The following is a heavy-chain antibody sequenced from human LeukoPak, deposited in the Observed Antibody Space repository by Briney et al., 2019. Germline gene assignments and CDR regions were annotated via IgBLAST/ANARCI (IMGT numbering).Heavy chain of an antibody. CDR2: ISYDGSNK. V-gene: IGHV3-30-3*01. CDR3: ARGWELKDY. J-gene: IGHJ4*02. D-gene: IGHD1-26*01. Sequence: SGGSLRLSCAASGFTFSSYAMSWVRQAPGKGLEWVAVISYDGSNKYYADSVKGRFTISRDNSKNTLYLQMNSLRAEDTAVYYCARGWELKDYWGQGTLVTVSS. CDR1: GFTFSSYA.